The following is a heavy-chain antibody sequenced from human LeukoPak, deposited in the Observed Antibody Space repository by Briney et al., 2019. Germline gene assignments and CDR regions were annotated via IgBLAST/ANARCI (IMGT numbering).Heavy chain of an antibody. CDR1: GFTFSSYA. V-gene: IGHV3-30*04. J-gene: IGHJ3*02. D-gene: IGHD1-26*01. CDR2: ISYDGSNK. Sequence: GSLRLSCAASGFTFSSYAMHWVRQAPGKGLEWVAVISYDGSNKYYADSVKGRFTISRDNSKNTLYLQMNSLRAEDTAVYYCARDKGATDAFDIWGQGTMVTVSS. CDR3: ARDKGATDAFDI.